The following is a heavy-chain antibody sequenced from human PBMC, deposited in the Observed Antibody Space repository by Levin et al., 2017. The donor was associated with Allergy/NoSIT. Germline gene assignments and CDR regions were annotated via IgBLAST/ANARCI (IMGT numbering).Heavy chain of an antibody. CDR1: GYSFISYW. D-gene: IGHD2-21*02. Sequence: GGSLRLSCKGSGYSFISYWIGWVRQMPGKGLEWMGIIYPADSDTRYSPSFQGQVTISADNSISTAYLQWSSLKASDTANYYCARSGGDDRSAPYYYYGMDVWGQGTTVSVSS. J-gene: IGHJ6*02. CDR3: ARSGGDDRSAPYYYYGMDV. CDR2: IYPADSDT. V-gene: IGHV5-51*01.